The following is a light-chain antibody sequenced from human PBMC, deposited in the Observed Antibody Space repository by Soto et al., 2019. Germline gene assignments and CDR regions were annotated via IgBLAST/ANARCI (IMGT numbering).Light chain of an antibody. CDR3: QQYDSLPPT. V-gene: IGKV1-33*01. CDR1: QDIRNY. Sequence: DIQMTQSPSFLSASVGDRATITCQASQDIRNYLNWFQQKPGKAPKLLIYDASNLETGVPSRFSGSGSGTDFTFTISSLQPEDIARYYCQQYDSLPPTFGPGTKVNI. CDR2: DAS. J-gene: IGKJ3*01.